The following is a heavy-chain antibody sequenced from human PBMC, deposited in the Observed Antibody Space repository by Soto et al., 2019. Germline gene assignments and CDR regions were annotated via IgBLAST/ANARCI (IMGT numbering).Heavy chain of an antibody. Sequence: EVQLVESGGGLVQPGGSLRLSCAASGFNFSPYDMNWVRKAPGRGLEWVSHISSGGDTIYYADSVKCRFTISRDNAKKSLYLLMNTLRDEDTAVYFCARDPGGMDVWGQGTTVTGSS. J-gene: IGHJ6*02. CDR3: ARDPGGMDV. CDR2: ISSGGDTI. D-gene: IGHD3-10*01. V-gene: IGHV3-48*02. CDR1: GFNFSPYD.